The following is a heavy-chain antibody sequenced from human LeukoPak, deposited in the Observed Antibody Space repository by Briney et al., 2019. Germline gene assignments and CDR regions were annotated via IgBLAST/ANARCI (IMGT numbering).Heavy chain of an antibody. Sequence: PGGSLRLSCAASGFTFSSYWMHWVRQAPGKGLVWVSRIHGDGKKTTYADSVKGRFTISRDNAKNTLYLQMNSLRVEDTAVYYCARDPDSRGWSTFDYWGQGSLVTVSS. J-gene: IGHJ4*02. CDR2: IHGDGKKT. D-gene: IGHD6-19*01. V-gene: IGHV3-74*01. CDR3: ARDPDSRGWSTFDY. CDR1: GFTFSSYW.